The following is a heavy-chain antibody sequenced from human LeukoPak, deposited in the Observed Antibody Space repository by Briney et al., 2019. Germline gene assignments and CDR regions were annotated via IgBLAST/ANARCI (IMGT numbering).Heavy chain of an antibody. V-gene: IGHV1-18*01. CDR1: GYSFTSYG. CDR3: ARDTYCSSTSCFPYYMDV. D-gene: IGHD2-2*01. Sequence: ASVKVSCKASGYSFTSYGITWVRQAPGQGLEWMGWISAYYGNTNYAQKIQDRVTMTTDTSTNIAYMELRSLRSDDTAVYYCARDTYCSSTSCFPYYMDVWGTGTTVTVSS. CDR2: ISAYYGNT. J-gene: IGHJ6*03.